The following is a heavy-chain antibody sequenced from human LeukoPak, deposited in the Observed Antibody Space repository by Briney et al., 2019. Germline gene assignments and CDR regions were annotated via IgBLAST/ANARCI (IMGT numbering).Heavy chain of an antibody. CDR3: ARMDYYDSSGYFFDY. Sequence: SETLPLTCAVYGGSFSGYYWSWIRQPPGKGLEWIGEINHSGSTNYNPSLKSRVTISVDTSKNQFSLKLSSVTAADTAVYYCARMDYYDSSGYFFDYWGQGTLVTVSS. J-gene: IGHJ4*02. V-gene: IGHV4-34*01. D-gene: IGHD3-22*01. CDR1: GGSFSGYY. CDR2: INHSGST.